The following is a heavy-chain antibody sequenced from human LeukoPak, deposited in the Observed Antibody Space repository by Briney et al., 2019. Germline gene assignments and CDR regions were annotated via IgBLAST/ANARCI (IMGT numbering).Heavy chain of an antibody. V-gene: IGHV4-30-2*01. Sequence: NPSETLSLTCTVSGGSISSGGYYWSWIRQPPGKGLEWIGYIYHSGSTYYNPSLKSRVTISVDRSKNQFSLKLSSVTAADTAVYYCARDYGGKGGFDYWGQGTLVTVSS. CDR2: IYHSGST. CDR1: GGSISSGGYY. D-gene: IGHD4-23*01. J-gene: IGHJ4*02. CDR3: ARDYGGKGGFDY.